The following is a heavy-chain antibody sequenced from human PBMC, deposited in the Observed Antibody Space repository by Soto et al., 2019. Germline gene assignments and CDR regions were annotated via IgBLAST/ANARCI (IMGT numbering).Heavy chain of an antibody. CDR3: ARDTVDTAMVSGFDY. J-gene: IGHJ4*02. Sequence: GGSLRLSCAASGFTFSSYGMHWVRQAPGKGLEWVAVIWYDGSNKYYADSVKGRFTISRDNSKNTLYLQMNSLRAEDTAVYYCARDTVDTAMVSGFDYWGQGTLDTVSS. CDR1: GFTFSSYG. D-gene: IGHD5-18*01. V-gene: IGHV3-33*01. CDR2: IWYDGSNK.